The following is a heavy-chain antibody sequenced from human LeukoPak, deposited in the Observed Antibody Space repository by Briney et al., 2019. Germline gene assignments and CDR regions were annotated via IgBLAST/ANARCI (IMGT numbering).Heavy chain of an antibody. CDR1: GFTLSIYW. J-gene: IGHJ5*02. Sequence: SGGSLGLSCAASGFTLSIYWMSWVRQAPGKGLEWLANIKQDGSGKYCVDSVKGRFTISRDNVENSLDLQMNSLRVEDTAVYYCTRGPRGYDSSGAPWGQGTLVTVSS. CDR3: TRGPRGYDSSGAP. CDR2: IKQDGSGK. D-gene: IGHD3-22*01. V-gene: IGHV3-7*01.